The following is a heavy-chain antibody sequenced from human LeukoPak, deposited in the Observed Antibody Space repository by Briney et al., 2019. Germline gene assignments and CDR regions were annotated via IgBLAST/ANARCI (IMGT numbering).Heavy chain of an antibody. Sequence: ASVKVSSKASGYSFTSYGITWVREAPGQGPEWMGWISGSTGNTHYAQNVQGRVTMTTDTATSTAYMELRSLGSDDTAVYYCARDHPPGTGVVVPAAVDYWGQGTLVTVSS. CDR3: ARDHPPGTGVVVPAAVDY. CDR2: ISGSTGNT. D-gene: IGHD2-2*01. V-gene: IGHV1-18*01. CDR1: GYSFTSYG. J-gene: IGHJ4*02.